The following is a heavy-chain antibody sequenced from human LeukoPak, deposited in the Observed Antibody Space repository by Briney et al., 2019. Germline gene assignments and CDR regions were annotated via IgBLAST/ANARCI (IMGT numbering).Heavy chain of an antibody. CDR2: IYGSSRT. D-gene: IGHD5-18*01. J-gene: IGHJ4*02. CDR3: ARDRADGYNYGDYFDN. V-gene: IGHV3-66*01. Sequence: GGSLRLSCAGSGFIVSSNYMSWVRQAAGKGLEWVSVIYGSSRTYYADSVKGRFTISRDNSKNTVYLQMDSLRAEDTAVYYCARDRADGYNYGDYFDNWGQGILVTVSS. CDR1: GFIVSSNY.